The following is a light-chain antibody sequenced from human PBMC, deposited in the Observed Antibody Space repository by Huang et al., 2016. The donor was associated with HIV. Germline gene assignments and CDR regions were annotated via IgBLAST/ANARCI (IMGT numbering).Light chain of an antibody. CDR2: DAS. CDR3: QHYDSLPPWT. CDR1: QDIGKY. J-gene: IGKJ1*01. Sequence: DIQMTQSPSSLFASVGDRVTSTCQANQDIGKYLDWYQQKPGQVPKLLIFDASNLETGVPSRFSGSGSGTDFTFTITTLQPEDIATYYCQHYDSLPPWTFGQGTRVQI. V-gene: IGKV1-33*01.